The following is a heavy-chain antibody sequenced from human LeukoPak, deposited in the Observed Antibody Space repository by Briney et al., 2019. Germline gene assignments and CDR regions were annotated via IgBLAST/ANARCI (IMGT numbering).Heavy chain of an antibody. D-gene: IGHD1-1*01. CDR2: ISSSSSYI. CDR3: ARRLVQLERRRNGMDV. CDR1: GFTFSSYS. J-gene: IGHJ6*02. V-gene: IGHV3-21*01. Sequence: PGGSLRLSCAASGFTFSSYSMNWVRQAPGKGLEWVSSISSSSSYIFYADSVKGRFTISRDNAKNSLYLQMNSLRAEDTAVYYCARRLVQLERRRNGMDVWGQGTTVTVSS.